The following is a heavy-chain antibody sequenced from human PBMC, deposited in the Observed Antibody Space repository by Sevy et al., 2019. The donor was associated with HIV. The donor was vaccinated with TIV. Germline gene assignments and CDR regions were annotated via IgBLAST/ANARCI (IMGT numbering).Heavy chain of an antibody. D-gene: IGHD1-26*01. CDR2: ISDSGTTT. J-gene: IGHJ4*02. CDR3: ARAFTGGYQQPFDY. CDR1: GFTFSSHA. V-gene: IGHV3-23*01. Sequence: GGSQRLSCAASGFTFSSHAMSWVRQAPGKGLEWVSAISDSGTTTYYEDSVKGRFTISRDNSKNTLYLQMDGLRAEDTAIYYCARAFTGGYQQPFDYWGQGTLVTVSS.